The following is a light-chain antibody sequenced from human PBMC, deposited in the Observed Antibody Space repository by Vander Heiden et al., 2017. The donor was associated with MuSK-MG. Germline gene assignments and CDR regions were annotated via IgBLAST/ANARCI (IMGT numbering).Light chain of an antibody. CDR1: QKIDYW. V-gene: IGKV1-5*02. CDR3: RQYKTYVYT. CDR2: AGS. J-gene: IGKJ2*01. Sequence: IHMTQSPYTLYASVGARVTIICRPSQKIDYWLPWLQQQPGKAPKVLVYAGSSLEGGVPSRFSGSGSATELTLTISNLQPDDIATYYCRQYKTYVYTFGRGTKLEIK.